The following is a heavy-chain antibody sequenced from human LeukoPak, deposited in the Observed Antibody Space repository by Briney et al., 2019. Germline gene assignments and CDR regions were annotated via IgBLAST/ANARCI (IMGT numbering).Heavy chain of an antibody. CDR2: INPNSGGT. CDR1: GYTFTGYY. Sequence: GASVKVSCKASGYTFTGYYMHWVRQAPGQGLEWMGWINPNSGGTNYAQKFQGRVTMTRDTSISTAYMELSRLGSDDTAVYYCASPEDNSSGWYPSNYWGQGTLVTVSS. V-gene: IGHV1-2*02. D-gene: IGHD6-19*01. J-gene: IGHJ4*02. CDR3: ASPEDNSSGWYPSNY.